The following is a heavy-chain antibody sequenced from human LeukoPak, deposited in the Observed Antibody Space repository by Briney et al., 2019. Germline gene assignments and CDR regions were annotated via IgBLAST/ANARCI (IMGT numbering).Heavy chain of an antibody. D-gene: IGHD6-19*01. CDR1: GFTFSSYA. V-gene: IGHV3-23*01. CDR3: ANAPLYSSGWYMSFSNVKGGDPDNDY. CDR2: ISGSGGST. J-gene: IGHJ4*02. Sequence: PGGSLRLSCAASGFTFSSYAMSWVRQAPGKGLEWVSAISGSGGSTYYADSVKGRFTISRDNSKNTLYLQMNSLRAEDTAVYYCANAPLYSSGWYMSFSNVKGGDPDNDYWGQGTLVTVSS.